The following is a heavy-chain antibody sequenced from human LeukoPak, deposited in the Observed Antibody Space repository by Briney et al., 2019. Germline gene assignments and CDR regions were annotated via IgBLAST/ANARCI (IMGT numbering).Heavy chain of an antibody. J-gene: IGHJ4*02. CDR2: INPNSGDT. V-gene: IGHV1-2*02. CDR3: ARGFDWLSYYFDY. CDR1: GYTFTSYY. D-gene: IGHD3-9*01. Sequence: GASVKVSCKASGYTFTSYYMHWVRQAPGQGLEWMGWINPNSGDTNYAQKFQGRVTMTRDTSISTAYKELSRLRSDDTAVYYCARGFDWLSYYFDYWGQGTLVTVSS.